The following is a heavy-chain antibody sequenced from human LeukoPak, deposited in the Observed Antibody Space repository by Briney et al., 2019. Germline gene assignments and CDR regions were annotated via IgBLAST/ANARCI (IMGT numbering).Heavy chain of an antibody. V-gene: IGHV3-48*03. J-gene: IGHJ6*03. Sequence: GGSLRLSCAAAGFTFSSYEMNWVRQAPGKGLEWGSYISSSGSTIYYADSVKGRFTISRDNAKTSLYLHMSGLRAEDTAVYYCARDGGITLVRGVILKGDYYYYYMDVWGKGTTVTVSS. D-gene: IGHD3-10*01. CDR1: GFTFSSYE. CDR3: ARDGGITLVRGVILKGDYYYYYMDV. CDR2: ISSSGSTI.